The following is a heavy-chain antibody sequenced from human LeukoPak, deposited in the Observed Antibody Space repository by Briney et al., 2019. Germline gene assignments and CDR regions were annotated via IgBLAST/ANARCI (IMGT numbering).Heavy chain of an antibody. Sequence: PGGSLRLSCAASGFTFSSYEMNWVRQAPGKGLEWVPYISSSGSTIYYADSVKGRFTISRDNAKNSLYLQMNSLRAEDTAVYYCARDFREYSSGWYEYYFDYWGQGTLVTVSS. V-gene: IGHV3-48*03. CDR3: ARDFREYSSGWYEYYFDY. J-gene: IGHJ4*02. CDR1: GFTFSSYE. D-gene: IGHD6-19*01. CDR2: ISSSGSTI.